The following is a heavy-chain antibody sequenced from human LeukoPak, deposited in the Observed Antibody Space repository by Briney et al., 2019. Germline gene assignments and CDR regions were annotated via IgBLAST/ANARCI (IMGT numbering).Heavy chain of an antibody. Sequence: GGSLRLSCDGSGFSFSSIWMYWVRQVPGKGLVWVSRINSDGNTINYADSVRGRFTVSRDNAKNTLYLQMNGLRVEDTALYYCARGQSYMDVWGKGTTVTVFS. CDR1: GFSFSSIW. V-gene: IGHV3-74*01. J-gene: IGHJ6*03. CDR3: ARGQSYMDV. CDR2: INSDGNTI.